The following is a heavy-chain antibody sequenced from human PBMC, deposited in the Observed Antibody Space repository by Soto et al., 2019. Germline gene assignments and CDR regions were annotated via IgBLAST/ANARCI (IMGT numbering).Heavy chain of an antibody. CDR2: INHSGST. J-gene: IGHJ6*02. V-gene: IGHV4-34*01. D-gene: IGHD3-3*01. CDR3: ARSQKYYDFWSGYPSGYYYGMDV. CDR1: GGSFIGYY. Sequence: SETLSLTCAVYGGSFIGYYWSWIRQPPGRGLEWIGEINHSGSTNYNPSLKSRVTISVDTSKNQFSLKLSSVTAADTAVYYCARSQKYYDFWSGYPSGYYYGMDVWGQGTTVTVSS.